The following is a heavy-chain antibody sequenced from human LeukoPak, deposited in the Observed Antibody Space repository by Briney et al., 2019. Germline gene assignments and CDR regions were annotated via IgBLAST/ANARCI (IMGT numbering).Heavy chain of an antibody. Sequence: PSETLSLTCTVSGVSISSSSYYWNWIRQPPGKGLEWIASIYDSGNTYYSSSLKSRVTISIDTSENQFSLKLNSVTAADTAVYYCATLRSSGWPYAKSYWGKGTLVTVSS. CDR1: GVSISSSSYY. V-gene: IGHV4-39*01. CDR2: IYDSGNT. J-gene: IGHJ4*02. CDR3: ATLRSSGWPYAKSY. D-gene: IGHD6-25*01.